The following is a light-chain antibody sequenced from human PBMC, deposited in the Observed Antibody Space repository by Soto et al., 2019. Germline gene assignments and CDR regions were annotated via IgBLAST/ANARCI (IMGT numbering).Light chain of an antibody. CDR3: CSFTSSSTWV. CDR2: EVN. J-gene: IGLJ3*02. V-gene: IGLV2-23*02. CDR1: SSDVGSYHL. Sequence: QSVLTQPASVSGSPGQSITISCTGTSSDVGSYHLVSWYQQEPGKAPKLMISEVNKRPSGVSNRFSGSKSGNTASLTISGLQAEDEADYYCCSFTSSSTWVFGGGTKLTVL.